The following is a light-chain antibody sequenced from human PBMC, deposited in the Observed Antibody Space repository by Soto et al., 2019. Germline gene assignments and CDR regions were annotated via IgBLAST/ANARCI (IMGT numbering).Light chain of an antibody. V-gene: IGLV2-11*01. CDR3: CSYVGSNPLYV. J-gene: IGLJ1*01. CDR1: SSDIGDYDY. Sequence: QSVLTQPRSVSGSPGQSLTISCSGSSSDIGDYDYVSWYQQHPGKAPTLLIYDVTKRPSGVPDRFSGSKSGDTASLTISGLQAGDEGNYYCCSYVGSNPLYVFGTGTKLTVL. CDR2: DVT.